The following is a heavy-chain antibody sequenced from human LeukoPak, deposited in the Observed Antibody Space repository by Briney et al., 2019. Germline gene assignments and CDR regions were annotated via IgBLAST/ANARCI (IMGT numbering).Heavy chain of an antibody. CDR1: GFTFSSYW. D-gene: IGHD6-25*01. Sequence: PGGSLRLSCVASGFTFSSYWMAWVRQAPGKGLEWVANIKLDGSEKNYVGSVKGRFTISRDNAKNSLYLQMNSLRAEDTAVYYCARDLRGVLDFWGQGTLLTVSS. CDR3: ARDLRGVLDF. V-gene: IGHV3-7*01. CDR2: IKLDGSEK. J-gene: IGHJ4*02.